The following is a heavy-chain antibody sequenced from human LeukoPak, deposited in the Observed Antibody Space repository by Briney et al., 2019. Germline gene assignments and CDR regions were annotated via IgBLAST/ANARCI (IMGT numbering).Heavy chain of an antibody. D-gene: IGHD3-16*01. CDR3: ARGVIWGSPDY. Sequence: SETLSLTCAVYGGSFSGYYWSWIRQPPGKGLEWIGEINHSGSTNYNPSLKSRVTISVDTSKNQFSLKLSSVTAADTAVHYCARGVIWGSPDYWGQGTLVTVSS. J-gene: IGHJ4*02. CDR2: INHSGST. CDR1: GGSFSGYY. V-gene: IGHV4-34*01.